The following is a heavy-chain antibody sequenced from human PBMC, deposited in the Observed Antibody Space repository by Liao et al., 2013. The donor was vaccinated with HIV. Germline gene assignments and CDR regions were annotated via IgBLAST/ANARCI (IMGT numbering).Heavy chain of an antibody. CDR1: GDSMNNYY. Sequence: QVQLQESGPGLVKPSETLSLTCTVSGDSMNNYYWSWIRQSPGKGLEWIGDIYHSGSTNYNPSLKSRVTISMDTSTNQVSLNIYSVTGADTALYFCARVVRFLNPENRGFDLWGQGTLLTVSS. V-gene: IGHV4-59*12. CDR2: IYHSGST. J-gene: IGHJ4*02. D-gene: IGHD3-3*01. CDR3: ARVVRFLNPENRGFDL.